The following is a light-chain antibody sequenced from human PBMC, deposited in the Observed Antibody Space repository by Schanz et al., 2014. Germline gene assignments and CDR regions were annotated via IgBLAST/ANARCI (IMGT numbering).Light chain of an antibody. CDR3: QQRSNWPPMYS. CDR2: GAS. Sequence: EIVLTQSPGTLSLSPGERATLSCRASQSVRITHLAWYQQSPGQAPRLLMYGASTRATGIPDRFSGSGSGTDFTLTISSLEPEDFAVYYCQQRSNWPPMYSFGQGTKLEIK. J-gene: IGKJ2*03. V-gene: IGKV3D-20*02. CDR1: QSVRITH.